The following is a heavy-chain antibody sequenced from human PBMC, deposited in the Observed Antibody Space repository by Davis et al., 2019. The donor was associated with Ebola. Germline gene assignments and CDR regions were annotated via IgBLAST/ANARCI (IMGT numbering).Heavy chain of an antibody. J-gene: IGHJ4*02. Sequence: GESLKISCAASGFIFRNFGIHWARQAPGRGLEWVAVMSYDGSNQYYRESVKGRFTISRDTSKNTLYLQMNGLRVEDTAVYYCAKAVGAAQRAYFDDWGRGTLVTVSS. V-gene: IGHV3-30*18. CDR2: MSYDGSNQ. CDR1: GFIFRNFG. D-gene: IGHD1-26*01. CDR3: AKAVGAAQRAYFDD.